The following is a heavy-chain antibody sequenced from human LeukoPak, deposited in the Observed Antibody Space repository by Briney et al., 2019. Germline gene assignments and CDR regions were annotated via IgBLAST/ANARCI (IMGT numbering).Heavy chain of an antibody. J-gene: IGHJ5*02. V-gene: IGHV4-34*01. Sequence: SETLSLTCAVYGGSFSGYYWSWIRQPPGKGLEWIGEINHSGSTNYNPSLKSRVTISVDTSKNQFSLKLSSVIAADTAVYYCARGIYCSGGSCYSGGNWFDPWGQGTLVTVSS. CDR2: INHSGST. D-gene: IGHD2-15*01. CDR3: ARGIYCSGGSCYSGGNWFDP. CDR1: GGSFSGYY.